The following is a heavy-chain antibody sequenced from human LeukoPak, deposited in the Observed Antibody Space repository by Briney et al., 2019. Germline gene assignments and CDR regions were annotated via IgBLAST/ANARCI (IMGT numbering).Heavy chain of an antibody. CDR3: ARGGERWLQSPYLDY. CDR2: IYYSGST. D-gene: IGHD5-24*01. CDR1: GGSISSYY. Sequence: SETLSLTCTVSGGSISSYYWSWIRQPPGKGLEWIGYIYYSGSTNYNPSLKSRVTISVDTSKNQFSLKLSSVTAADTAVYYCARGGERWLQSPYLDYWGQGTLVTVSS. J-gene: IGHJ4*02. V-gene: IGHV4-59*08.